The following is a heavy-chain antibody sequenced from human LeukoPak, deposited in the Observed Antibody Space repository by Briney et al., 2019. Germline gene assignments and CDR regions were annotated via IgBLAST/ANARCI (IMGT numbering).Heavy chain of an antibody. V-gene: IGHV4-59*01. Sequence: SETLSLTCSVSGVPIRTCYWSWLRQSPGKGLEWIAYVYYNGDILYNPSLKSRVSISLDTSENQFSLRLNSVTAADSAVYFCASSQGPSSSWSFDSWGQGILVTVSS. J-gene: IGHJ4*02. D-gene: IGHD6-13*01. CDR1: GVPIRTCY. CDR3: ASSQGPSSSWSFDS. CDR2: VYYNGDI.